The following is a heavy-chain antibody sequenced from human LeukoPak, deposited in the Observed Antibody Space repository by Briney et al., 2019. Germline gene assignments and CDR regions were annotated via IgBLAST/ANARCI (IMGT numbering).Heavy chain of an antibody. D-gene: IGHD3-10*01. CDR3: TKSSYYGSGSLFQLDSDY. CDR1: GFTFSSYA. Sequence: GGSLRLSCAASGFTFSSYAMSWVRQGQGTGLEWVSAVSGSGSSTYYADSVKGRFTISRDNSKNKLFLQMNNVRAEDTAVYYCTKSSYYGSGSLFQLDSDYWGHGTLVTVSS. V-gene: IGHV3-23*01. CDR2: VSGSGSST. J-gene: IGHJ4*01.